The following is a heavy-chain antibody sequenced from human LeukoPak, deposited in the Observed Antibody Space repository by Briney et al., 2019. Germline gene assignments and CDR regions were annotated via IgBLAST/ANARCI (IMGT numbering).Heavy chain of an antibody. J-gene: IGHJ4*02. D-gene: IGHD5-12*01. Sequence: ASVKLSCKASGYTFTGYYIHWVRQAPGQGLEWMGWINPNSGGTNYAQKFQGRVTMTRDTSISTAYMELSRLRSDDTAVYYCAREGDYSGYDLGIDYWGQGTLVTVSS. V-gene: IGHV1-2*02. CDR1: GYTFTGYY. CDR2: INPNSGGT. CDR3: AREGDYSGYDLGIDY.